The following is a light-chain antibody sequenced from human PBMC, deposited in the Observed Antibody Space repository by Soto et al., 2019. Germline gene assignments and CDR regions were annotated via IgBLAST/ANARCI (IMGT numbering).Light chain of an antibody. CDR2: DAS. CDR3: QQRSNWPSIT. V-gene: IGKV3-11*01. CDR1: QSVSSY. Sequence: EIVLTQSPATLSLSPGERATLSCRASQSVSSYLAWYQQKPGQSPRLLIYDASTRPPGIPARFSGSGTGTDFTLTISSLEPEDSAVYHCQQRSNWPSITFGQGTRLEIK. J-gene: IGKJ5*01.